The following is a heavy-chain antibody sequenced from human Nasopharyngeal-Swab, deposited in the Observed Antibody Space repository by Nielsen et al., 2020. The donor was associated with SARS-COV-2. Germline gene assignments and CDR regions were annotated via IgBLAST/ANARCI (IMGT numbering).Heavy chain of an antibody. D-gene: IGHD4-17*01. CDR2: IDPGDSYT. V-gene: IGHV5-10-1*01. CDR3: AIPTVTTDY. Sequence: GESLKISCKGSGYRFTSYWISWVRQMPGKGLEWMGRIDPGDSYTNYSPSFQGHVTISADKSISTAYLQWSSLKASDTAMYYCAIPTVTTDYWGQGTLVTASS. CDR1: GYRFTSYW. J-gene: IGHJ4*02.